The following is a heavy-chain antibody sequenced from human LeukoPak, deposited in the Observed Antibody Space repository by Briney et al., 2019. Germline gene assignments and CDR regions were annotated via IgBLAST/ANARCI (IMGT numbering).Heavy chain of an antibody. J-gene: IGHJ4*02. V-gene: IGHV4-39*01. CDR1: GGSISSSSYS. CDR2: IYYSGGT. D-gene: IGHD3-16*02. CDR3: ARGQQGVTLGGVIVLVSGFDY. Sequence: PSETLSLTCTVSGGSISSSSYSWGCIRQPPGKGLEWFGNIYYSGGTSDNPSLHRRVTLSVDPSRHQSSQKLSSVTAADTAVYCCARGQQGVTLGGVIVLVSGFDYWGQGTLVTVSS.